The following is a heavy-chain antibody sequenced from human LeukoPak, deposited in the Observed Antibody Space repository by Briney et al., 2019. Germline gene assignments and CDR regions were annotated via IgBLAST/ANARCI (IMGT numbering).Heavy chain of an antibody. CDR3: AKDSPSRTATTEVPVDY. CDR2: IGSSSSYI. D-gene: IGHD1/OR15-1a*01. V-gene: IGHV3-21*01. J-gene: IGHJ4*02. CDR1: GFSSRDYT. Sequence: PGGSTRLSCAAPGFSSRDYTLNWFRQAPGKGLEWVAPIGSSSSYIYFASSVRDRLSISRYNAKNSLYLQMNSLRAEDTAVYYCAKDSPSRTATTEVPVDYWGQGTLVTVS.